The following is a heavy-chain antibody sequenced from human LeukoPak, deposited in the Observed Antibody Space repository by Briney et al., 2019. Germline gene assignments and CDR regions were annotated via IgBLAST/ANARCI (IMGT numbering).Heavy chain of an antibody. CDR2: ISGSSGTT. J-gene: IGHJ4*02. CDR1: GFTFSSYT. D-gene: IGHD1-14*01. Sequence: PGGSLRLSCAASGFTFSSYTMLWARQAPGKGLEWVSAISGSSGTTNYADSVKGRFTISRDNSKNTLYLQMDSLRAEDTALYYCARKAAGRNPFDYWGQGTLVTVSS. CDR3: ARKAAGRNPFDY. V-gene: IGHV3-23*01.